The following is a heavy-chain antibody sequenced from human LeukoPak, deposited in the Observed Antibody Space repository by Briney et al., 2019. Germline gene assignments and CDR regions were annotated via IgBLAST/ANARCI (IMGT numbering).Heavy chain of an antibody. J-gene: IGHJ5*02. Sequence: SSVKVSCKASGGTFSSYAISWVRQAPGQGLEWMGGIIPIFGTANYAQKFQGRVTITTDESTSTAYMELSSLRSEDTAVYYCARVEWLEYYYDSSGYRNWFDPWGQGTLVTVSS. D-gene: IGHD3-22*01. CDR1: GGTFSSYA. CDR2: IIPIFGTA. CDR3: ARVEWLEYYYDSSGYRNWFDP. V-gene: IGHV1-69*05.